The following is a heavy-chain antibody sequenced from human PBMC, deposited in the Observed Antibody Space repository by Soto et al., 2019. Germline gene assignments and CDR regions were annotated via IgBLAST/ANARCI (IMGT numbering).Heavy chain of an antibody. Sequence: VASVKVSCKAAGGTFSSYAISWVRQAPGQGLEWMGGIIPIFGTANYSPSFQGHVTISADKSISTAYLQWSSLKASDTAMYYCTRAYCSGGRCFQYYFDYWGLGTLVTVSS. CDR2: IIPIFGTA. J-gene: IGHJ4*02. CDR3: TRAYCSGGRCFQYYFDY. D-gene: IGHD2-15*01. CDR1: GGTFSSYA. V-gene: IGHV1-69*06.